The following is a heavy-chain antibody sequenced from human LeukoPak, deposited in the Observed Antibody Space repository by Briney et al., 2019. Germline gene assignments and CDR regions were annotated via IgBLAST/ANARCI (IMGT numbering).Heavy chain of an antibody. J-gene: IGHJ3*02. CDR2: IYHSGST. CDR3: ARDGGPGDAFDI. CDR1: GYSISSGYY. V-gene: IGHV4-38-2*02. D-gene: IGHD3-16*01. Sequence: SETLSLTCTVSGYSISSGYYWGWIRQPPGKGLEWIGSIYHSGSTYYNPSLKSRVTISVDTSKNQFSLKLSSVTAADTAVYYCARDGGPGDAFDIWGQGTMVTVSS.